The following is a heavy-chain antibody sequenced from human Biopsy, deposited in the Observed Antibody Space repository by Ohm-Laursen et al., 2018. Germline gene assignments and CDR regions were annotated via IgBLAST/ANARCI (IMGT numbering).Heavy chain of an antibody. D-gene: IGHD3-22*01. CDR3: AKGYTDYSDSSGFSYYFRY. V-gene: IGHV4-4*07. Sequence: SETLSLTCAVSGASISDYYCVWIRQPAGKGLGGIGLIFTSGSPTYNPSLRSRVTMSVDPSKNQFTLKLSSVTAADTAIYYCAKGYTDYSDSSGFSYYFRYWGQGTLVTVSS. J-gene: IGHJ4*02. CDR2: IFTSGSP. CDR1: GASISDYY.